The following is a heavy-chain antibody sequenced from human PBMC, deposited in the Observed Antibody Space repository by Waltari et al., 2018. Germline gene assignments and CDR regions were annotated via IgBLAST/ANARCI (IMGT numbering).Heavy chain of an antibody. CDR2: IYYSGST. D-gene: IGHD6-19*01. CDR3: ARILAMAGSSDYYYYMDV. Sequence: QVQLQESGPGLVKPSDTLSLTCAVSGYSISSSNWWGWIRQPPGKGLEWIGYIYYSGSTYYNPSLKSRVTMSVDTSKNQFSLKLSSVTAVDTAVYYCARILAMAGSSDYYYYMDVWGKGTTVTVSS. CDR1: GYSISSSNW. V-gene: IGHV4-28*01. J-gene: IGHJ6*03.